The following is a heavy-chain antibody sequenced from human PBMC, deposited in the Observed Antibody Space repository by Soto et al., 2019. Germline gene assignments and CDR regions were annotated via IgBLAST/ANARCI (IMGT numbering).Heavy chain of an antibody. CDR2: ISGSGGTT. CDR3: ARLIGNSWLDS. V-gene: IGHV3-21*01. CDR1: GFTFSSYG. J-gene: IGHJ5*01. Sequence: GGSLRLSCAASGFTFSSYGMHWVRQAPGKGLEWVSSISGSGGTTDYAVSVKGRITISPDTSNNQLYLQLNSVTPDDTAVYYCARLIGNSWLDSWGQGTLVTVSS. D-gene: IGHD2-8*01.